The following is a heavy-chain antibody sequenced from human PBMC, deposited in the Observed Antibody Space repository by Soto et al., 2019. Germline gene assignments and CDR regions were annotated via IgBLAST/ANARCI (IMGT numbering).Heavy chain of an antibody. J-gene: IGHJ6*02. V-gene: IGHV1-18*01. D-gene: IGHD6-13*01. CDR1: GYTFTSYG. CDR3: ARLKRSSWYESYYYGMDV. Sequence: ASVKVSCKASGYTFTSYGISWVRQAPGRGVEWGGWISAYNGKTNYAQKRQGRVTMTTDTSTCTAYMELRSLRSGDTAVDDWARLKRSSWYESYYYGMDVWGQGTTVTVSS. CDR2: ISAYNGKT.